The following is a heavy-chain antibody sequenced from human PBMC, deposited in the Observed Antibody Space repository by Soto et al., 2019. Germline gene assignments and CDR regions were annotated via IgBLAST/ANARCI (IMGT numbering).Heavy chain of an antibody. V-gene: IGHV1-18*01. CDR3: ARQVYGDYLGGNWFDP. CDR2: ISAYNGNT. D-gene: IGHD4-17*01. CDR1: GYTFTSYG. J-gene: IGHJ5*02. Sequence: GASVKVSCKASGYTFTSYGISWARQAPGQGLEWMGWISAYNGNTNYAQKLQGRVTMTTDTSTSTAYMELRSLRSDDTALYFCARQVYGDYLGGNWFDPWGQGALVTVSS.